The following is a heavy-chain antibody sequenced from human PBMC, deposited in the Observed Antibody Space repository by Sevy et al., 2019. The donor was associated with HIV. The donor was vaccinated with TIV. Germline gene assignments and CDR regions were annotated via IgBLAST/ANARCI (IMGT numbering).Heavy chain of an antibody. D-gene: IGHD3-3*01. J-gene: IGHJ6*02. V-gene: IGHV3-53*01. Sequence: GGSLRLSCAVSGFTVSSNYMTWVRQAPGKGLEWVSVIFSGGSTYYADAVKGRFTISRDNSRNTVSLQMNSLRAEDTAVYYCARGMILEGSWCGMDVWGQGTTVTVSS. CDR1: GFTVSSNY. CDR3: ARGMILEGSWCGMDV. CDR2: IFSGGST.